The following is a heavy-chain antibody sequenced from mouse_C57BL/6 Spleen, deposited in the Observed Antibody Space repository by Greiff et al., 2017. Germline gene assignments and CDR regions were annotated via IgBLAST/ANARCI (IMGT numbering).Heavy chain of an antibody. J-gene: IGHJ2*01. D-gene: IGHD2-4*01. V-gene: IGHV3-1*01. Sequence: EVQLVESGPGMVKPSQSLSLTCTVTGYSITSGYDWHWIRHFPGNKLEWMGYISYSGSTNYNPSLKSRISITHDTSKNHFFLKLNSVTTEDTATYYCARVGDYDYFDYWGQGTTLTVSS. CDR3: ARVGDYDYFDY. CDR2: ISYSGST. CDR1: GYSITSGYD.